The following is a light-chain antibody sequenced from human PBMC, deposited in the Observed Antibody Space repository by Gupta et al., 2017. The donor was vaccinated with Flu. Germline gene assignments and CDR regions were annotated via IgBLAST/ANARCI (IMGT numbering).Light chain of an antibody. CDR2: IAS. Sequence: PTSLSASVGYRVTMTCRASENINRYLNWYQQRPGQAPKLLIYIASKVRIGVPSRFSGTGSGTDFTLTISNRQPEDFATYFCQQRQSTLLTFGRGTKVEI. J-gene: IGKJ4*01. CDR1: ENINRY. CDR3: QQRQSTLLT. V-gene: IGKV1-39*01.